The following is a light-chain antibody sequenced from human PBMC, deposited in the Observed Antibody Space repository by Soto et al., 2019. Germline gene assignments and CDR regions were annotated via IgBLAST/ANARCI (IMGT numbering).Light chain of an antibody. J-gene: IGLJ2*01. CDR2: LNSDGSH. V-gene: IGLV4-69*01. CDR1: SGHSRYA. Sequence: QPVLTQSPSASASLGASVKLTCTLSSGHSRYAIAWHQQQPEKGPRYLMKLNSDGSHRKGDGIPDRFSGSSSGAERYLSISSLQSEDEADYYCQTWGTGVRVFGGGTKLTVL. CDR3: QTWGTGVRV.